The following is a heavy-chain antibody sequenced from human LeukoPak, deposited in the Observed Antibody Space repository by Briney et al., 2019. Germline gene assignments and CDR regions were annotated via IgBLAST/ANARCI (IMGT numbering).Heavy chain of an antibody. Sequence: GASVEVSCKASGYTFTGYYMHWVRQAPGQGLEWMGWINPNSGGTNYAQKFQGRVTMTRDTSISTVYMELSRLRSDDTAVYYCARVGGVAVAGMDVWGKGTTVTVSS. J-gene: IGHJ6*04. CDR3: ARVGGVAVAGMDV. CDR1: GYTFTGYY. V-gene: IGHV1-2*02. CDR2: INPNSGGT. D-gene: IGHD6-19*01.